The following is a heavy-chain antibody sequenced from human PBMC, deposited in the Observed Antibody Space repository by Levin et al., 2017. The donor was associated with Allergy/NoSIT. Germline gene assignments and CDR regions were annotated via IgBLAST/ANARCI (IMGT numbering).Heavy chain of an antibody. CDR2: IYSGGST. J-gene: IGHJ4*02. CDR3: ARGFGELLYCPY. D-gene: IGHD3-10*01. Sequence: SCAASGFTVSSNYMSWVRQAPGKGLEWVSVIYSGGSTYYADSVKGRFTISRDNSKNTLYLQMNSLRAEDTAVYYCARGFGELLYCPYWGQGTLVTVSS. CDR1: GFTVSSNY. V-gene: IGHV3-66*02.